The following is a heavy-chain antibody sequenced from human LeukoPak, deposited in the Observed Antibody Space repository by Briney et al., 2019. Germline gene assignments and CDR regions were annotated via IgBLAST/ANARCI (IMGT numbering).Heavy chain of an antibody. V-gene: IGHV4-34*11. CDR3: ASLILGTNSAHFDC. J-gene: IGHJ4*02. CDR1: GGSFSGYY. D-gene: IGHD1-26*01. CDR2: MYYSGRT. Sequence: SETLSLTCAVYGGSFSGYYWSWIRQPPGKGLEWIGYMYYSGRTNYNPSLKSRVTISLDTSKNQFSLSLSSVTAADTAVYYCASLILGTNSAHFDCWGQGTLVTVSS.